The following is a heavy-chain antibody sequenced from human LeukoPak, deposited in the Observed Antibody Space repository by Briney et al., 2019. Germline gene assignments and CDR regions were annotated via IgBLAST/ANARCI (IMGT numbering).Heavy chain of an antibody. V-gene: IGHV3-33*03. CDR3: AKDGLEVVPAASWSYDRPRWFDP. D-gene: IGHD2-2*01. J-gene: IGHJ5*02. CDR2: IWYDGSNK. CDR1: GFTFSSYG. Sequence: GGSLRLSCAASGFTFSSYGMHWVRQAPGKGLEWVAVIWYDGSNKYYADSVKGRFTISRDNAKNSLYLQMNSLRAEDTAVYYCAKDGLEVVPAASWSYDRPRWFDPWGQGTLVTVSS.